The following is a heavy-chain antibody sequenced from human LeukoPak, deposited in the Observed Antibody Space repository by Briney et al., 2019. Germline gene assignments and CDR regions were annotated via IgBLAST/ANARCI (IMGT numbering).Heavy chain of an antibody. Sequence: GGSLRLSCVGSGFTFSRYWMHWVRQAPGKGLVRVSRMNTDGSRTDYADSVKGRFTISRDNAKNTLYLQMNSLGAEDTAVYSCASDFGGSDDYWGQGTLVTVSS. J-gene: IGHJ4*02. CDR1: GFTFSRYW. CDR2: MNTDGSRT. CDR3: ASDFGGSDDY. D-gene: IGHD2-15*01. V-gene: IGHV3-74*01.